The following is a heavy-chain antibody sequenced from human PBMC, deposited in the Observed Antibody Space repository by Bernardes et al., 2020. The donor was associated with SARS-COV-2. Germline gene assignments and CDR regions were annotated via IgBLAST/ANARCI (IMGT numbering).Heavy chain of an antibody. D-gene: IGHD5-12*01. CDR2: VRSKIYGGTT. V-gene: IGHV3-49*04. Sequence: GGSLRLSCTASGFSFGDFAMSWVRQAPGKGLEWVGVVRSKIYGGTTQYAASVKGRFTISRDDSKSIAYLQMNSLTTEDTGVYYCSRFRVRDGYNRESDYWGQGTLVTVSS. J-gene: IGHJ4*02. CDR3: SRFRVRDGYNRESDY. CDR1: GFSFGDFA.